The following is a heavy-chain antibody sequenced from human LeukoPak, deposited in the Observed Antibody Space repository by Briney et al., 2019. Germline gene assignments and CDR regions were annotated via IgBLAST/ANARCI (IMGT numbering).Heavy chain of an antibody. CDR3: ARELEMATIYSYFDY. J-gene: IGHJ4*02. Sequence: SQTLSLTCAICGDSVLSNSAAWNWIRQSTSRGVEWLGRTYYRYKWYNDYAVSVKSRITINPDTSKNQFYLQLNSVTPEDTAVCYCARELEMATIYSYFDYWGQGALVTVSS. V-gene: IGHV6-1*01. CDR1: GDSVLSNSAA. CDR2: TYYRYKWYN. D-gene: IGHD5-24*01.